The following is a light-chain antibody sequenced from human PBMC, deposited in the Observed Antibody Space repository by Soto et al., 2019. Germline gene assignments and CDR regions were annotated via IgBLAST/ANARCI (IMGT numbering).Light chain of an antibody. CDR2: EVN. Sequence: QSVLTQPPSASGSPGQSVTISCTGTSSDVGGYNYVSWYQHHPGKAPKLMIYEVNKRPSGVPDRFSGSKSGNTASLTVSGLQAEDEADYYCNSYTGWIYVFGTGTKVTVL. J-gene: IGLJ1*01. CDR1: SSDVGGYNY. CDR3: NSYTGWIYV. V-gene: IGLV2-8*01.